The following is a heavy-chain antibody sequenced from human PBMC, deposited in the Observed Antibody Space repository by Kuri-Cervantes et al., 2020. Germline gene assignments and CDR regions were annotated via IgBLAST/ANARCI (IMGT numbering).Heavy chain of an antibody. J-gene: IGHJ4*01. CDR3: AKLGLGY. V-gene: IGHV3-9*01. Sequence: SLKISCAASGFTFDDYAMHWVRQAPGKGLEWVSGINWNSGSIGYADSVKGRFTISRDHSKHTLHLQMNSPRVEDTAVYYCAKLGLGYWGHGTLVTVSS. CDR2: INWNSGSI. D-gene: IGHD7-27*01. CDR1: GFTFDDYA.